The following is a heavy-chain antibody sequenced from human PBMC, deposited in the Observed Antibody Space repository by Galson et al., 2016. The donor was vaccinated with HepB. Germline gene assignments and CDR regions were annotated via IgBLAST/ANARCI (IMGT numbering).Heavy chain of an antibody. J-gene: IGHJ4*02. D-gene: IGHD6-6*01. V-gene: IGHV3-23*01. CDR2: ISGSGGST. CDR3: AKGRVRYSRSSDIDS. CDR1: GCTFSSCP. Sequence: SLRPPCAASGCTFSSCPMSWVRQPPGKELVWGSSISGSGGSTNYADSVKGRFTISRDNSKNTLYLQMNYLRAEDTVVYFCAKGRVRYSRSSDIDSWGQGTLVAVSS.